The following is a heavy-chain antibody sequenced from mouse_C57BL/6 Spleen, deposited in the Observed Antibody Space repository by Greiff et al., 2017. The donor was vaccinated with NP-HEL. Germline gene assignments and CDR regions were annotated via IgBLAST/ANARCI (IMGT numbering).Heavy chain of an antibody. Sequence: EVQRVESEGGLVQPGSSMKLSCTASGFTFSDYYMAWVRQVPEKGLEWVANINYDGSSTYYLDSLKSRFIISRDNAKNILYLQMSSLKSEDTATYYCARDYGGNYFDYWGQGTTLTVSS. CDR2: INYDGSST. J-gene: IGHJ2*01. V-gene: IGHV5-16*01. CDR3: ARDYGGNYFDY. D-gene: IGHD1-1*01. CDR1: GFTFSDYY.